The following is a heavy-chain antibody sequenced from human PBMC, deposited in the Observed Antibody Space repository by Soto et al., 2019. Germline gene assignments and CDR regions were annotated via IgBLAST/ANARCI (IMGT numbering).Heavy chain of an antibody. CDR2: IWYDGSNR. CDR3: TRDVRSRYFDL. D-gene: IGHD3-10*01. Sequence: QVQLVESGGGVVQPGKSLRLSCVASGFIFSDYGMHWVRQAPGKGLEWVAVIWYDGSNRYYADSVKGRFTIPRDSSKNTLYLQMNSLRAEDTAMYYCTRDVRSRYFDLWGRGTLVTVSS. J-gene: IGHJ2*01. V-gene: IGHV3-33*01. CDR1: GFIFSDYG.